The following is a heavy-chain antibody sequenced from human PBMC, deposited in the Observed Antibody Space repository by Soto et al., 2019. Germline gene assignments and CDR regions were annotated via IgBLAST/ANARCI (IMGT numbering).Heavy chain of an antibody. D-gene: IGHD6-13*01. V-gene: IGHV4-59*01. Sequence: PSETLSLTCTVSGGSISSYYWSWIRQPPGKGLEWIGYIYYSGSTNYNPSLKSRVTISVDTSKNQFSLELSSVTAADTAVYYCARGDLITAAGRNRFDYWGQGTLVTVSS. CDR3: ARGDLITAAGRNRFDY. J-gene: IGHJ4*02. CDR1: GGSISSYY. CDR2: IYYSGST.